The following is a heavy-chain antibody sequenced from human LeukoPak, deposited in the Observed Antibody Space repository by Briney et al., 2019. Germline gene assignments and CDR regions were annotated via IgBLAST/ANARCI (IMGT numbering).Heavy chain of an antibody. J-gene: IGHJ6*02. V-gene: IGHV1-18*01. D-gene: IGHD4-17*01. CDR2: ISAYNGNT. Sequence: ASVKVSCKASGYTFTSYGISWVRQAPGQGLEWMGWISAYNGNTNYAQKLQGRVTMTTDTSTSTAYMELRSLRSDDTAVYYCTRVSVTATVCTHDMTEPHYYYYGMDVWAKGPRSPSP. CDR1: GYTFTSYG. CDR3: TRVSVTATVCTHDMTEPHYYYYGMDV.